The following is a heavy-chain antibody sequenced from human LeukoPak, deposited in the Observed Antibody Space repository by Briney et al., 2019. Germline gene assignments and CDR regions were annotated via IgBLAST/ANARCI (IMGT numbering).Heavy chain of an antibody. D-gene: IGHD3-22*01. Sequence: SETLSLTCTVSGYSISSGYYWGWIRQPPGKGLEWIGSIYHSGSTYYNPSLKSRVTISVDTSKNQFSLKLSSVTAADTAVYYCARRRVGYYDSSGYSLFDYWGQGTLVTVSS. CDR1: GYSISSGYY. CDR3: ARRRVGYYDSSGYSLFDY. V-gene: IGHV4-38-2*02. J-gene: IGHJ4*02. CDR2: IYHSGST.